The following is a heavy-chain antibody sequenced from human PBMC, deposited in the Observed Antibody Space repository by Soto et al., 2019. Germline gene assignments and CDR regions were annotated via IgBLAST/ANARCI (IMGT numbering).Heavy chain of an antibody. V-gene: IGHV4-39*01. CDR1: GGSISSSSYY. D-gene: IGHD3-3*01. CDR2: IYYSGST. J-gene: IGHJ4*02. Sequence: SETLSLTCTVSGGSISSSSYYWGWIRQPPGKGLEWIGSIYYSGSTYYNPSLKSRVTISVDTSKNQFSLKLSSVTAADTAVYYCAAVGSGYYTFHYWGQGTLVTVSS. CDR3: AAVGSGYYTFHY.